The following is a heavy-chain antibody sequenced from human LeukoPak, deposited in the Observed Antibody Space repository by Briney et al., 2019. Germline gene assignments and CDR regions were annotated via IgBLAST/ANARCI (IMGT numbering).Heavy chain of an antibody. CDR1: GYTFTSYD. D-gene: IGHD6-19*01. J-gene: IGHJ4*02. CDR2: MNPNSGNT. V-gene: IGHV1-8*01. CDR3: ATGAVAGTPFDY. Sequence: ASVKVSCKASGYTFTSYDINWVRQATGQGLEWMGWMNPNSGNTGYAQKFQGRVTMTRNTSISTAYMELSSLRSEDTAVYYCATGAVAGTPFDYWGQGTLVSVSS.